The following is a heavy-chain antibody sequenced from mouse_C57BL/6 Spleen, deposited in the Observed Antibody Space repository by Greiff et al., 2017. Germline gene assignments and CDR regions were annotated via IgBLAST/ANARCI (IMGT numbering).Heavy chain of an antibody. D-gene: IGHD2-4*01. CDR3: ARERGYDYDEYYFDY. Sequence: EVKVVESGGGLVKPGGSLKLSCAASGFTFSDYGMHWVRQAPEKGLEWVAYISSGSSTIYYADTVKGRFTISRDNAKNTLFLQMTSLRSEDTAMYYCARERGYDYDEYYFDYWGQGTTLTVSS. CDR1: GFTFSDYG. V-gene: IGHV5-17*01. CDR2: ISSGSSTI. J-gene: IGHJ2*01.